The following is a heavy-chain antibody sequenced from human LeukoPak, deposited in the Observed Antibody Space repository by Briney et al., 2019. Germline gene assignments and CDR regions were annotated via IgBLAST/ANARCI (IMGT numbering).Heavy chain of an antibody. D-gene: IGHD3-3*01. J-gene: IGHJ4*02. Sequence: ASVKVSCKASGYTCTGYYMHWVRQAPGQGLEWMGWINPNSGGTNYAQKFQGRVTMTRDTSISTAYMELSRLRSDDTAVYYCARALSSDFWSGCFDYWGQGTLVTVSS. CDR3: ARALSSDFWSGCFDY. V-gene: IGHV1-2*02. CDR2: INPNSGGT. CDR1: GYTCTGYY.